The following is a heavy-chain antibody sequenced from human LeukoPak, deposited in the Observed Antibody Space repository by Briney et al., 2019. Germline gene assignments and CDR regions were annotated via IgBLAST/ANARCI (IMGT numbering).Heavy chain of an antibody. J-gene: IGHJ4*02. D-gene: IGHD5-24*01. CDR3: MRDGYNWSYEY. CDR1: GGSISSYY. V-gene: IGHV4-59*01. Sequence: PSETLSLTCTVSGGSISSYYWSWIRQPPGKGLEWIGYIYYSGNTKYNPSLKNRVTISVDTSKNQFSLKLSSVTAADTAVYYCMRDGYNWSYEYWGQGTLVTVSS. CDR2: IYYSGNT.